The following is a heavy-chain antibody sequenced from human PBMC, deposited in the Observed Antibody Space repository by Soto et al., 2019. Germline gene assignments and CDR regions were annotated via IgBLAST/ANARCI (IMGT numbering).Heavy chain of an antibody. Sequence: AGGSLRLSCAASGFTFSSYGMHWVRQAPGKGLEWVAVIWYDGSNKYYADSVKGRFTISRDNSKNTLYLQMNSLRAEDTAVYYCARGEYYGSGSYRKNYYYGMDVWGQGTTVTVS. CDR1: GFTFSSYG. CDR2: IWYDGSNK. D-gene: IGHD3-10*01. J-gene: IGHJ6*02. CDR3: ARGEYYGSGSYRKNYYYGMDV. V-gene: IGHV3-33*01.